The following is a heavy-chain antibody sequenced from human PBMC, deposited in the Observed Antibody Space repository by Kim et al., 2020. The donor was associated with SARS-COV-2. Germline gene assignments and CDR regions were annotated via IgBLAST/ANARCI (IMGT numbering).Heavy chain of an antibody. J-gene: IGHJ4*02. V-gene: IGHV1-46*01. Sequence: STSYAQKFQGRVTMTRDTSTSTVYMELSSLRSEDTAVYYCAANGDEDFDYWGQGTLVTVSS. CDR3: AANGDEDFDY. D-gene: IGHD4-17*01. CDR2: ST.